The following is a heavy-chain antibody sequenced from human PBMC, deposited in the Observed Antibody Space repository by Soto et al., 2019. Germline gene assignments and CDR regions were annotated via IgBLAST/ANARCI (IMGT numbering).Heavy chain of an antibody. CDR2: INPNSGGT. CDR3: ARAQITMVRGPDY. Sequence: QVQLVQSGAEVKKPGASVKVSCKASGYTFTGYYMPWVRQAPGQGLEWMGWINPNSGGTNYAQKFQGRVTMTRDTSISKAYMELSRLRSDDTAVYYCARAQITMVRGPDYWGQGTLVTVSS. J-gene: IGHJ4*02. V-gene: IGHV1-2*02. D-gene: IGHD3-10*01. CDR1: GYTFTGYY.